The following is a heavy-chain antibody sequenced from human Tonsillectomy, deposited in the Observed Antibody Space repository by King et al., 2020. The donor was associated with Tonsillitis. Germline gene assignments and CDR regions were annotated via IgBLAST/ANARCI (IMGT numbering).Heavy chain of an antibody. CDR3: ASPSVTGTILYYFDY. Sequence: QLVQSGGGVVQPGRSLRLSCAAIGLTFSSYAMHWVRQAPGKGLEWVAVISYDGSYKYYADSVKGRFTISRDNSKNTLYLQMNSLRAEDTAVYYCASPSVTGTILYYFDYWGQGTLVTVSS. D-gene: IGHD1/OR15-1a*01. V-gene: IGHV3-30*04. J-gene: IGHJ4*02. CDR1: GLTFSSYA. CDR2: ISYDGSYK.